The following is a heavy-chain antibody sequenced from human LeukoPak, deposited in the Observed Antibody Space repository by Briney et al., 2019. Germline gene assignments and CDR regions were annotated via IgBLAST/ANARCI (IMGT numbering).Heavy chain of an antibody. J-gene: IGHJ4*02. CDR3: ARGSPSYGDYLIDY. Sequence: GGSLRLSCAASGFTFSSYSMNWVRQAPGKGLEWVPSISSSSSYIYYAGSVKGRFTISRDNAKNSLYLQMNSLRAEDTAVYYCARGSPSYGDYLIDYWGQGTLVTVSS. D-gene: IGHD4-17*01. CDR1: GFTFSSYS. V-gene: IGHV3-21*01. CDR2: ISSSSSYI.